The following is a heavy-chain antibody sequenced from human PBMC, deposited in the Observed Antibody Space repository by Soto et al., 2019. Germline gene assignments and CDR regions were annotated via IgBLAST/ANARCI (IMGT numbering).Heavy chain of an antibody. CDR2: IFDSGTT. CDR3: ARGPSGDKVHY. CDR1: GGSITSDYSC. J-gene: IGHJ4*02. D-gene: IGHD7-27*01. V-gene: IGHV4-30-4*01. Sequence: SETLSLTCTVSGGSITSDYSCWSWIRQPPGEGLEWIGHIFDSGTTYTNPSLRSQVAISLDTSKNHFSLTLSSVTAADTAVYYCARGPSGDKVHYWGKGALVTVSS.